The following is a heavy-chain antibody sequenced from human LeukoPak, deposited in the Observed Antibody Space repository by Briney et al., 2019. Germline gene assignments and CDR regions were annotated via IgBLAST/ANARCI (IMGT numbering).Heavy chain of an antibody. CDR2: ISNDK. J-gene: IGHJ4*02. D-gene: IGHD1-26*01. Sequence: GGSLRLSCVASGFTFKTFAMTWVRQAPGKGLEWVSTISNDKHYADSVRGRFTISRDNSKNTLYLQMNSLRAEDTAVYFCAKDKSVRATYFDYWGQGTLVTVSS. CDR1: GFTFKTFA. V-gene: IGHV3-23*05. CDR3: AKDKSVRATYFDY.